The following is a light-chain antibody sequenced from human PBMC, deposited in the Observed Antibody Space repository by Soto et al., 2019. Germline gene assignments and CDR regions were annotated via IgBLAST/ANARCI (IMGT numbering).Light chain of an antibody. J-gene: IGKJ1*01. Sequence: DIQMTKSPSSLSASLGDRFTITCRASQGISNYLAWYQQKPGKAPNLLIYAASSLETGVPSRFSGSGSGTEFTLSISSLQPDDSASYYCQQDNSYSKTFGQGTKVDIK. V-gene: IGKV1-16*01. CDR3: QQDNSYSKT. CDR1: QGISNY. CDR2: AAS.